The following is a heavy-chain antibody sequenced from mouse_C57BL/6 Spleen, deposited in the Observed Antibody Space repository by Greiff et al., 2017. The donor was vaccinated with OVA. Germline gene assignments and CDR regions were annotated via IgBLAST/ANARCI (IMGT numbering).Heavy chain of an antibody. V-gene: IGHV1-39*01. CDR1: GYSFTDYN. CDR2: INPNYGTT. CDR3: ARAEGGYDGGWFAY. Sequence: EVQLQQSGPELVKPGASVQISCKASGYSFTDYNMNWVKQSNGKSLEWIGVINPNYGTTSYNQKFKGKATLHVDQSSSTAYMQLNSLTAEDSAVDDGARAEGGYDGGWFAYWGQGTLVTVSA. J-gene: IGHJ3*01. D-gene: IGHD2-2*01.